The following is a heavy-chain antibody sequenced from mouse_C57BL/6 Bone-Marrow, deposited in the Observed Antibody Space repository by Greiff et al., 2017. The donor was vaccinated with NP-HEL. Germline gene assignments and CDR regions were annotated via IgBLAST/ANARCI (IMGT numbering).Heavy chain of an antibody. CDR3: ARDVYYGAWFAY. CDR1: GFTFSSYA. CDR2: ISDGGSYT. Sequence: EVKLMESGGGLVKPGGSLKLSCAASGFTFSSYAMSWVRQTPEKRLEWVATISDGGSYTYYPDNVKGRFTISRDNAKNNLYLQMSHLKSEDTAMYYCARDVYYGAWFAYWGQGTLVTVSA. V-gene: IGHV5-4*01. D-gene: IGHD1-1*01. J-gene: IGHJ3*01.